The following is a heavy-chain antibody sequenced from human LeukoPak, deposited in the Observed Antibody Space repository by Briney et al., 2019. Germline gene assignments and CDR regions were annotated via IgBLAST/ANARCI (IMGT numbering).Heavy chain of an antibody. Sequence: PSETLSLTGTVSGGSISSGGYYWSWIRQPPGKGLEWIGYIYHSGSTYYNPSLKSRVTISVDRTKNQFSLKLSSVTAADTSVYYCARDHCSSTSCDRALSYWGQGTLVTVSS. V-gene: IGHV4-30-2*01. D-gene: IGHD2-2*01. J-gene: IGHJ4*02. CDR2: IYHSGST. CDR3: ARDHCSSTSCDRALSY. CDR1: GGSISSGGYY.